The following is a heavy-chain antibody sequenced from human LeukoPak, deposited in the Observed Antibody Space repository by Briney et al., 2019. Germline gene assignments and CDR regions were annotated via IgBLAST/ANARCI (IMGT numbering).Heavy chain of an antibody. CDR1: GFTFSSYG. V-gene: IGHV3-30*03. Sequence: PGGSLRLSCAASGFTFSSYGMHWVRQAPGKGLEWVAVISYDGSNKYYADSVKGRFTISRDNPKNTLYLQMNSLRAEDTAVYYCARGELLWFGELLFDYWGQGTLVTVSS. J-gene: IGHJ4*02. CDR3: ARGELLWFGELLFDY. CDR2: ISYDGSNK. D-gene: IGHD3-10*01.